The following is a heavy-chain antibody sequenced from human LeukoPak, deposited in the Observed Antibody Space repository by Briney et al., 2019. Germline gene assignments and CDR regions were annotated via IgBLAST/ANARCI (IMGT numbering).Heavy chain of an antibody. CDR3: ARDRVVSGWRHRGFDY. CDR1: GGTFSSYA. Sequence: SVKVSCKASGGTFSSYAISWVRQAPGQGLEWMGRIIPIFGTANYAQKFQGRVTITTDESTSTAYMELSSLRSEDTAVYYCARDRVVSGWRHRGFDYWGPGTLVTVSS. J-gene: IGHJ4*02. D-gene: IGHD6-19*01. V-gene: IGHV1-69*05. CDR2: IIPIFGTA.